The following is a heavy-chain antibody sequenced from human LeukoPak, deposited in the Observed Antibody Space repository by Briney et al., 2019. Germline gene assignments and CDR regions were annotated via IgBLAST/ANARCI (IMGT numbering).Heavy chain of an antibody. D-gene: IGHD3-9*01. CDR2: IYPGDSDT. CDR3: ARALSDILTGYPYYFDY. CDR1: GYSFTSYW. V-gene: IGHV5-51*01. J-gene: IGHJ4*02. Sequence: GESLKISCKGSGYSFTSYWIGWVRRMPGKGLEWMGIIYPGDSDTRYSPSFQGQVTISADKSISTAYLQWSSLKASDTAMYYCARALSDILTGYPYYFDYWGQGTLVTVSS.